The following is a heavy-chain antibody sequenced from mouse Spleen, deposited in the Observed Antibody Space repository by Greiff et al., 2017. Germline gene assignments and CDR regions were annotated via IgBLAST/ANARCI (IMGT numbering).Heavy chain of an antibody. CDR1: GFSLTSYA. CDR2: IWTGGGT. CDR3: ARKRSNSSYWYFDV. V-gene: IGHV2-9-1*01. Sequence: VQRVESGPGLVAPSQSLSITCTVSGFSLTSYAISWVRQPPGKGLEWLGVIWTGGGTNYNSALKSRLSISKDNSKSQVFLKMNSLQTDDTARYYCARKRSNSSYWYFDVWGTGTTVTVSS. D-gene: IGHD2-5*01. J-gene: IGHJ1*03.